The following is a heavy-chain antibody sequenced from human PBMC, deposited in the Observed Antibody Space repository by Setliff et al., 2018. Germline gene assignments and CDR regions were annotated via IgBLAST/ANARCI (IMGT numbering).Heavy chain of an antibody. V-gene: IGHV3-48*04. CDR1: GFTFSIYS. Sequence: PGGSLRLSCAASGFTFSIYSMNWVRQAPGKGLEWISYTSSGSNSIYYADSVMGRFTISRDNARNSLHLQMNNLRAEDTAVYYCARDSGVARIRKTAFDYWGQGTLVTVSS. CDR3: ARDSGVARIRKTAFDY. D-gene: IGHD5-12*01. J-gene: IGHJ4*02. CDR2: TSSGSNSI.